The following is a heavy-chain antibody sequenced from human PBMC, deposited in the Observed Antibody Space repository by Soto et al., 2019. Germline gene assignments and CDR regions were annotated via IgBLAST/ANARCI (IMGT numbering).Heavy chain of an antibody. CDR2: IYISGNS. CDR3: ATDISDAGLGASDFHS. D-gene: IGHD3-16*01. Sequence: SETLSLTCTVSGGSISGYYWSWIRQFDGKGLEWIGRIYISGNSHYNPSLKSRVSMSVDTSKNQFSLKLTSVTAADTAVYYCATDISDAGLGASDFHSWGQGTLVTVSS. V-gene: IGHV4-4*07. CDR1: GGSISGYY. J-gene: IGHJ4*02.